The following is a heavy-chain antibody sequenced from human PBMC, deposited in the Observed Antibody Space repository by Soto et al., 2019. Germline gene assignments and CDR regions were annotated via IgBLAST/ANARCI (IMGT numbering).Heavy chain of an antibody. D-gene: IGHD2-8*02. J-gene: IGHJ4*02. V-gene: IGHV4-34*01. CDR1: GGSFSGYY. CDR2: INHRGST. Sequence: QVQLQQWGAGLLKPSETLSLTCAVYGGSFSGYYWTWIRQPPGTGLEWIGEINHRGSTNYNPSLNRPVTISVDTSKNHFSLNLTSVTAADPAVYYCARDKITGLFDYWGQGTLVTVSS. CDR3: ARDKITGLFDY.